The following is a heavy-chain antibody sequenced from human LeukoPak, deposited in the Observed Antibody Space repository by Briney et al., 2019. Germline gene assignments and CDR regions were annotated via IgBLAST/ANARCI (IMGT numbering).Heavy chain of an antibody. CDR3: ATDRLLWFGELSYFDY. CDR2: IIPIFGTA. D-gene: IGHD3-10*01. J-gene: IGHJ4*02. CDR1: GGTFSSYA. Sequence: SVKVSCKASGGTFSSYAISWVRQAPGQGLEWMGRIIPIFGTANYAQKFQGRVTITTDASTSTAYMELSSLRSEDPAVYYCATDRLLWFGELSYFDYWGQGTLVTVSS. V-gene: IGHV1-69*05.